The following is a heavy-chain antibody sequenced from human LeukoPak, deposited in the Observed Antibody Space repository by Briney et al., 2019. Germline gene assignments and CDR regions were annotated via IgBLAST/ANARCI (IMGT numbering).Heavy chain of an antibody. CDR2: INTNTGNP. J-gene: IGHJ5*02. D-gene: IGHD6-13*01. Sequence: ASVKVSCKASGYTFTSYAMNWVRQAPGQGLEWMGWINTNTGNPTYAQGFTGRFVFSLDTSVSTAYLQISSLKAEDTAAYYCARGIAAAGAPPLFDPWGQGTLVTVSS. V-gene: IGHV7-4-1*02. CDR3: ARGIAAAGAPPLFDP. CDR1: GYTFTSYA.